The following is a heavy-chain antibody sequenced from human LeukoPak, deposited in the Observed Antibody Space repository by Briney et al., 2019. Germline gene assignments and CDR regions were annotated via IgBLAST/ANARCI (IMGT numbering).Heavy chain of an antibody. CDR3: ESQKMDNYYGSGSQPGFDY. CDR1: GYTFTSYY. J-gene: IGHJ4*02. D-gene: IGHD3-10*01. Sequence: ASVKVSCKASGYTFTSYYMHWVRQAPGQGLEWMGIINPSGGSTSYAQKFQGRVTMTRDTSTSTVYMELSSLRSEDTAVYYCESQKMDNYYGSGSQPGFDYWGQGTLVTVSS. V-gene: IGHV1-46*01. CDR2: INPSGGST.